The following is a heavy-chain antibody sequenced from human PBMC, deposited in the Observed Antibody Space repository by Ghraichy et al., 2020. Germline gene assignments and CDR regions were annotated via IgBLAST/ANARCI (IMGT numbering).Heavy chain of an antibody. CDR1: GGSFSGYY. CDR3: ARARKHYGSGSYQDYYYYYGMDV. V-gene: IGHV4-34*01. J-gene: IGHJ6*02. D-gene: IGHD3-10*01. CDR2: INHSGST. Sequence: SETLSLTCAVYGGSFSGYYWSWIRQPPGKGLEWIGEINHSGSTNYNPSLKSRVTISVDTSKNQFSLKLSSVTAADTAVYYCARARKHYGSGSYQDYYYYYGMDVWGQGTTVTVSS.